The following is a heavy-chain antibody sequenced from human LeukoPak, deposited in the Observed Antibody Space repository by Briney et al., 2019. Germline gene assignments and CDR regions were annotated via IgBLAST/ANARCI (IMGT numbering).Heavy chain of an antibody. V-gene: IGHV1-2*06. D-gene: IGHD2-15*01. J-gene: IGHJ3*02. CDR2: INPNSGGT. CDR3: ARERGYRSGGSCPGAFDI. CDR1: GYTFTGYY. Sequence: ASVKVSCKASGYTFTGYYMHWVRQAPGQGLEWMGRINPNSGGTNYAQKFQGRVTMTRDTSISTAYMELSRLRSDDTAVYYCARERGYRSGGSCPGAFDIWGQGTMVTVSS.